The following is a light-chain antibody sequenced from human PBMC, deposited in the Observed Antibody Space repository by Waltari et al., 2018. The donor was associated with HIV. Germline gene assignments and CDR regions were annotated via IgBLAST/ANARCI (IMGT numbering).Light chain of an antibody. V-gene: IGKV1-6*01. CDR1: QAIGND. Sequence: AIQLTQSPSSLSASVGDRVTLTCRASQAIGNDLGWYQQKPGKAPKLLIFTAFNLHSGVPSRFSGSGSGTDFTLTISTLQPEDFATYYGLQDHSYPWTFGQGTKVEIK. J-gene: IGKJ1*01. CDR3: LQDHSYPWT. CDR2: TAF.